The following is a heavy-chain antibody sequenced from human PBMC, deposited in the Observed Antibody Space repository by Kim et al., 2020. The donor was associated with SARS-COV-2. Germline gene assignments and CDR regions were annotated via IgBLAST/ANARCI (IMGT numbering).Heavy chain of an antibody. J-gene: IGHJ3*02. V-gene: IGHV1-69*04. CDR2: IIPIFGIA. D-gene: IGHD6-19*01. CDR1: GGTFSSYA. Sequence: SVKVSCKASGGTFSSYAISWVRQAPGQGLEWMGRIIPIFGIANYAQKFQGRVTITADKSTSTAYMELSSLRSEDTAVYYCARAATGYSSGRGAFDIWGQGTMVTVSS. CDR3: ARAATGYSSGRGAFDI.